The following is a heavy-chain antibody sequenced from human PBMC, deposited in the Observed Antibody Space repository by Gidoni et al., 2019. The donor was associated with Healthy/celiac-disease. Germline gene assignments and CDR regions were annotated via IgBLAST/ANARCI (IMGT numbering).Heavy chain of an antibody. D-gene: IGHD3-22*01. J-gene: IGHJ4*02. CDR3: AKDQRISMIVVVSGFDY. Sequence: EVQLLESGGGLVQPGGSLRLSCAASGFTFSSYAMSWVRQAPGKGLEWVSAISGSGGSTYYADSVKGRFTISRDNSKNTLYPQMNSLRAEDTAVYYCAKDQRISMIVVVSGFDYWGQGTLVTVSS. CDR2: ISGSGGST. V-gene: IGHV3-23*01. CDR1: GFTFSSYA.